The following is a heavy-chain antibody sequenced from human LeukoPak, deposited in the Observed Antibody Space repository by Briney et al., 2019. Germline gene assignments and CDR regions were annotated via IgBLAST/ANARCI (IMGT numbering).Heavy chain of an antibody. D-gene: IGHD2-15*01. CDR2: INSDGSST. V-gene: IGHV3-74*01. Sequence: PGGSLRLSCAASGFTFSSYWMQWVRQAPGKGLVWVSRINSDGSSTSYADSVKGRFTISRDNAKNTLYLQMNSLRAEDTAVYYCVRGKCSCDSCYMAGRFDYWGQGTLVTVST. J-gene: IGHJ4*02. CDR1: GFTFSSYW. CDR3: VRGKCSCDSCYMAGRFDY.